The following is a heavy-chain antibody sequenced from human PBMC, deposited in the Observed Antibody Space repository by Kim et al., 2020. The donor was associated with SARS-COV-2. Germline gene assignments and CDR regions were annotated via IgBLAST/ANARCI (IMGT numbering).Heavy chain of an antibody. CDR3: ASPALRYNGGWLLDFVQ. Sequence: SETLSLTCSVSGGSISSGYSSTSYYYWGWIRQPPGKGLEWVGSIRYGGRTHYNPSLRSRVTISVDMSKNQFSLKVNSVTAADAAVYYCASPALRYNGGWLLDFVQWGQGTLVTVSS. V-gene: IGHV4-39*01. CDR1: GGSISSGYSSTSYYY. J-gene: IGHJ4*02. D-gene: IGHD6-19*01. CDR2: IRYGGRT.